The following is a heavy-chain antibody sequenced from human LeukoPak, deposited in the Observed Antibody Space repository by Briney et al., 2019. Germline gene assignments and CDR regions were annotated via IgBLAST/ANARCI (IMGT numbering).Heavy chain of an antibody. CDR1: GGSISSYY. CDR2: IYYSGST. D-gene: IGHD3-22*01. Sequence: SETLSLTCSVSGGSISSYYWTWIRQPPGKGLEWIGYIYYSGSTNYNPSLKSRVTVSVDTSTNQFSLKLSSVTAADTAVYYCARQSASDYYDSSDSFDYWGQGTLVTVSS. V-gene: IGHV4-59*08. J-gene: IGHJ4*02. CDR3: ARQSASDYYDSSDSFDY.